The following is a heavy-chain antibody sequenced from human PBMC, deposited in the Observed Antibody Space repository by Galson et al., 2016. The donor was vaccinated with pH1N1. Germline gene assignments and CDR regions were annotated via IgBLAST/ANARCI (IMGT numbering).Heavy chain of an antibody. CDR2: INTNTGNP. Sequence: SVKVSCKASGYTFTSNAMNWVRQAPGQGLEWMGWINTNTGNPTYAQGFTGRFVSSLDTSVSMAYLQISSLKAEDTAVYYCARSYCSSTSCYGGSYYYYGMDVWGQGTTVTVSS. CDR3: ARSYCSSTSCYGGSYYYYGMDV. CDR1: GYTFTSNA. J-gene: IGHJ6*02. V-gene: IGHV7-4-1*04. D-gene: IGHD2-2*01.